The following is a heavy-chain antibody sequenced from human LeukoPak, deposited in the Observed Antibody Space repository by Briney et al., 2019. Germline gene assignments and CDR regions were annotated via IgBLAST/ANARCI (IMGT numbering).Heavy chain of an antibody. CDR1: GGSISSSSYY. Sequence: KPSETLSLTCTVSGGSISSSSYYWGWIRQPPGKGLEWIGSIYYSGSTYYNPSLKSRVTISVDTSKNQFSLKLSSVTAADTAVYYCASWDSSGYYFFAWGQGTLSPSPQ. D-gene: IGHD3-22*01. CDR2: IYYSGST. J-gene: IGHJ4*02. V-gene: IGHV4-39*01. CDR3: ASWDSSGYYFFA.